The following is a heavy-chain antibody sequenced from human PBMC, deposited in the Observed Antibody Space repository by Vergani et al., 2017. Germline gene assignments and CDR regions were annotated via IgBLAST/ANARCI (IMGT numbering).Heavy chain of an antibody. D-gene: IGHD6-19*01. CDR1: GGSTNSHIYY. Sequence: QVQLQESGPGLVKPSQTLSLTCTVPGGSTNSHIYYWGWIRQPPGKGLAWIASIYYSGSTYYNPPLKSRVTISVDTSKNQFSLKRSSVTAADTAVYFCAGHSTVEWLVKLGWIDPWGQGILVTVSS. J-gene: IGHJ5*02. CDR2: IYYSGST. CDR3: AGHSTVEWLVKLGWIDP. V-gene: IGHV4-39*01.